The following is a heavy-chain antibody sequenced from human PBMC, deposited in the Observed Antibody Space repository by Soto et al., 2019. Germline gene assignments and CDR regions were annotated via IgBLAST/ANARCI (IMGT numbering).Heavy chain of an antibody. CDR1: GCSFTSYW. J-gene: IGHJ6*02. CDR3: ARRDRSSPADGMDV. CDR2: IDPSDSYT. V-gene: IGHV5-10-1*01. Sequence: GESLKISCKGSGCSFTSYWISWVRQMPGKGLEWMGRIDPSDSYTNYSPSFQGHVTISADKSISTAYLQWSSLKASDTAMYYCARRDRSSPADGMDVWGQGTTVTVSS. D-gene: IGHD6-6*01.